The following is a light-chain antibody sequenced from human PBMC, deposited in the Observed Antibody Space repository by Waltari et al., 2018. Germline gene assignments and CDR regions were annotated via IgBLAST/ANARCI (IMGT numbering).Light chain of an antibody. Sequence: EIVLTQSPGTLSLSPGERATLSCRASQSVSRYLVWYQQKPGQAPRLLIYVASTRATGIPDRFSGSGSGTDFSLTISRLEPEDFAVYYCQKYGSLPATFGQGTKVEIK. CDR2: VAS. CDR3: QKYGSLPAT. CDR1: QSVSRY. J-gene: IGKJ1*01. V-gene: IGKV3-20*01.